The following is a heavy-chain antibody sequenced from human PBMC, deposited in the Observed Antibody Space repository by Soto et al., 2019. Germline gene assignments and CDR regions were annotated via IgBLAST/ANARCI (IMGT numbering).Heavy chain of an antibody. Sequence: GGSLRLSCAASGFTFSSYSMNWVRQAPGKGLQWVSYISSTGSAIYYADSVEGRFTISRDNARNSLYLQMNSLGDEDTAIYYCAGDGGANYYEIDYWGRGTLVTVSS. J-gene: IGHJ4*02. CDR3: AGDGGANYYEIDY. V-gene: IGHV3-48*02. D-gene: IGHD1-26*01. CDR1: GFTFSSYS. CDR2: ISSTGSAI.